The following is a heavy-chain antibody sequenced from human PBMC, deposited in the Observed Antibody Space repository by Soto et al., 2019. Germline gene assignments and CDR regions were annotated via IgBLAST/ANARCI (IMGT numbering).Heavy chain of an antibody. Sequence: SVKVSCKASGFTFTSSAMQWVRQARGQRLEWIGWIVVGSGNTNYAQKFQERVTITRDMSTSTAYMELSSLRSEDTAVYYCAADRSYDILTGYLNWFDPWGQGTLVTVSS. V-gene: IGHV1-58*02. D-gene: IGHD3-9*01. CDR3: AADRSYDILTGYLNWFDP. J-gene: IGHJ5*02. CDR2: IVVGSGNT. CDR1: GFTFTSSA.